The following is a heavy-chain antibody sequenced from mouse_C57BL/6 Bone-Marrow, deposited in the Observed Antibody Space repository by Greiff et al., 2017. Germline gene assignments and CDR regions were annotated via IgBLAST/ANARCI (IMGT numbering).Heavy chain of an antibody. Sequence: VQLQQSGPELVKPGASVKMSCKASGYTFTDYNMHWVKQSHGKSLEWIGYINPNNGGTSYNQKFKGKATLTVNKSSSTAYMELRSLTSEDSAVDYCARGQIYYYGSNLAWFAYWGQGTLGTVSA. CDR1: GYTFTDYN. CDR3: ARGQIYYYGSNLAWFAY. CDR2: INPNNGGT. D-gene: IGHD1-1*01. V-gene: IGHV1-22*01. J-gene: IGHJ3*01.